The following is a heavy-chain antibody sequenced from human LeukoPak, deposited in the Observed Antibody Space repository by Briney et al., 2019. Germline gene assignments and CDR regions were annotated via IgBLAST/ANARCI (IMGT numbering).Heavy chain of an antibody. V-gene: IGHV5-51*01. CDR2: IYPGDSDT. CDR3: ARLDGRQNSYGHY. CDR1: GYSFSNYW. Sequence: GESLKISCKGSGYSFSNYWIAWVRQMPGKGLEWMGIIYPGDSDTRYSPSFQGQVTISADKSISTAYRQWSSLKASDTAMYYCARLDGRQNSYGHYWGQGTLVIVSS. J-gene: IGHJ4*02. D-gene: IGHD5-18*01.